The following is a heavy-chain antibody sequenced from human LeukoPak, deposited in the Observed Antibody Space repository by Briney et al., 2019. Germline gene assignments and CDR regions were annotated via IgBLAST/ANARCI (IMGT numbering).Heavy chain of an antibody. CDR1: GFTFGDCA. Sequence: PGRSLRLSCTASGFTFGDCAMSWVRQAPGKGLEWVGFIRSKPYGGTTEYAASVKGRFTISRDDSKSIAYLQMNSLKTEDTAVYYRTRHPFHYYDSSGYYYFDYWGQGTLVTVSS. J-gene: IGHJ4*02. CDR3: TRHPFHYYDSSGYYYFDY. CDR2: IRSKPYGGTT. D-gene: IGHD3-22*01. V-gene: IGHV3-49*04.